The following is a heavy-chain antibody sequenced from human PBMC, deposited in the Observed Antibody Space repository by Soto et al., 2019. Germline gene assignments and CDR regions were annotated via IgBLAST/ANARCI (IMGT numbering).Heavy chain of an antibody. CDR2: TYYRSKWYN. D-gene: IGHD5-18*01. V-gene: IGHV6-1*01. J-gene: IGHJ6*02. Sequence: PWQTLSLPCRISGNSVSSSSADWNVIRQSPSRGLEWLGRTYYRSKWYNDYAVSVKSRITINPDTSKNQFSLQLNSVTPEDTAVYYCARLRIHAPYGMDVWGQGTTVTVSS. CDR3: ARLRIHAPYGMDV. CDR1: GNSVSSSSAD.